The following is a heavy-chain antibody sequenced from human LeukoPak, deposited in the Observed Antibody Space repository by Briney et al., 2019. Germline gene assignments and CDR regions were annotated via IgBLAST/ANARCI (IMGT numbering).Heavy chain of an antibody. J-gene: IGHJ5*02. CDR2: IYYSGST. CDR3: ARDATRHGGNGMFDP. CDR1: GGSISSYY. V-gene: IGHV4-59*01. D-gene: IGHD4-23*01. Sequence: PSETLSLTCTVSGGSISSYYWSWIRQPPEKGLEWIGYIYYSGSTNYNPSLKSRVTISVDTSKNQFSLKLSSVTAADTAVYYCARDATRHGGNGMFDPWGQGTLVTVSS.